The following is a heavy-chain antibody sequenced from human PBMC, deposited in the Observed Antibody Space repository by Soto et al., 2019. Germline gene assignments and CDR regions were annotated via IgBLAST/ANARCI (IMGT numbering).Heavy chain of an antibody. J-gene: IGHJ4*02. CDR3: ATSYDILTGYYVY. CDR1: GFTFSSYA. D-gene: IGHD3-9*01. V-gene: IGHV3-23*01. Sequence: GGSLRLSCAASGFTFSSYAMSWVRQAPGKGLEWVSAISGSGGSTYYADSVKGRFTISRDNSKNTLYLQMNSLRAEDTAVYYCATSYDILTGYYVYWGQGTLVTVSS. CDR2: ISGSGGST.